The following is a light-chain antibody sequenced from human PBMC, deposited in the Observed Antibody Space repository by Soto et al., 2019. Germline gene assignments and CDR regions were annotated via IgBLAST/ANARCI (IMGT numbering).Light chain of an antibody. CDR3: QQYHDWPLT. CDR2: GAS. J-gene: IGKJ4*01. V-gene: IGKV3-15*01. CDR1: QSVSSN. Sequence: EIVMTQSPATLSVSPGERATLSCRASQSVSSNLAWYQQKPGQAPRLLIYGASTRATGIPARFSGSGSGTEFTLTINSLQSEDFAVYYCQQYHDWPLTFGGGTKVKIK.